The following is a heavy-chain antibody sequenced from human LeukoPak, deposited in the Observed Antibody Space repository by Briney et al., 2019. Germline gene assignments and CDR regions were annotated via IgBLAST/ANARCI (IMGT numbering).Heavy chain of an antibody. CDR1: GGPISSTTYY. Sequence: PSETLSLTCTVSGGPISSTTYYWGWVRQPPGKGLEWIGCIYYSGSTYYIPSLKSRVTISLHTSKNQFSLKLSSVPAADTAVYYCARHRRHFDFSTGYYAGPFDIWGQGTMVTVSS. CDR2: IYYSGST. CDR3: ARHRRHFDFSTGYYAGPFDI. V-gene: IGHV4-39*01. J-gene: IGHJ3*02. D-gene: IGHD3/OR15-3a*01.